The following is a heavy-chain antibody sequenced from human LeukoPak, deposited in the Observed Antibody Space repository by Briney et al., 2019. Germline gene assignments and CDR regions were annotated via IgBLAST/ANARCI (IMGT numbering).Heavy chain of an antibody. CDR1: GGSISSYY. V-gene: IGHV4-59*01. CDR3: AREYYYDSSGGVVAFDI. Sequence: SETLSLTCTVPGGSISSYYWSWIRQPPGKGLEWIGYIYYSGSTNYNPSLKSRVTISVDTSKNQFSLKLSSVTAADTAVYYCAREYYYDSSGGVVAFDIWGQGTMVTVSS. CDR2: IYYSGST. D-gene: IGHD3-22*01. J-gene: IGHJ3*02.